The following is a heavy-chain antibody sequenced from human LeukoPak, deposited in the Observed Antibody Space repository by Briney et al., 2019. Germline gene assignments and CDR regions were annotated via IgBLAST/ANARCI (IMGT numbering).Heavy chain of an antibody. Sequence: GGSLRLSCAASGFTFSDYSMSWIRQAPGKGLEWISYISSSTYKNYSESVRGRFTISRDNAKNSMYPQMNSLRAQDTAVYYCARDRVGASPHYWGQGTLVTVSS. CDR1: GFTFSDYS. D-gene: IGHD1-26*01. J-gene: IGHJ4*02. CDR2: ISSSTYK. CDR3: ARDRVGASPHY. V-gene: IGHV3-11*05.